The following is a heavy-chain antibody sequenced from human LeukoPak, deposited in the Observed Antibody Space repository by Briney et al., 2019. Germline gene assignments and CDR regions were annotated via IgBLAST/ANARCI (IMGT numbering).Heavy chain of an antibody. D-gene: IGHD6-13*01. CDR3: ATWIAAAGIWYYYGMDV. CDR1: GGSISSYY. J-gene: IGHJ6*02. V-gene: IGHV4-59*01. CDR2: IYYSGST. Sequence: SETLSLTCTVSGGSISSYYWSWIRQPPGKGLEWIGYIYYSGSTNYNPSLKSRVTISVDTSKNQFSLKLSSVTAADTAVYYCATWIAAAGIWYYYGMDVWGQGTTVTVSS.